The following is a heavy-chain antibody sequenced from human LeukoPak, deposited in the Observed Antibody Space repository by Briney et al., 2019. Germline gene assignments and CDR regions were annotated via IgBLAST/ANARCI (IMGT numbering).Heavy chain of an antibody. CDR1: GLTVSDNY. CDR2: IYAGGST. V-gene: IGHV3-66*02. J-gene: IGHJ4*02. Sequence: PGGSLRLSCAASGLTVSDNYMTWVRQAPGKGLEWVSVIYAGGSTFYADSVKGRFTISRDNSKDTVYLQMNSLRAEDTAVYYCAGDRSYDSSGYPFDFWGQGTLVTVSP. CDR3: AGDRSYDSSGYPFDF. D-gene: IGHD3-22*01.